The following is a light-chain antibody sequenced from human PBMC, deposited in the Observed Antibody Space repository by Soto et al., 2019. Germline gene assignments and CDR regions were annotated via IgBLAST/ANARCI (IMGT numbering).Light chain of an antibody. V-gene: IGLV2-14*01. CDR1: SSDVGAYNY. J-gene: IGLJ2*01. CDR2: DVS. CDR3: SSYTTSTTLEV. Sequence: QSALTQPASVSGSPGQSITISCTGTSSDVGAYNYVSWYQQHPGKAPKLMIYDVSNRPSGVSNRFSGSKSGNTASLTISGLQAEDEADYYCSSYTTSTTLEVFGGGTMLTVL.